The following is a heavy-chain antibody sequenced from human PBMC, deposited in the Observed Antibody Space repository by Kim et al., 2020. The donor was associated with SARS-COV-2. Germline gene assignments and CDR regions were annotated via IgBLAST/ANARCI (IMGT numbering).Heavy chain of an antibody. J-gene: IGHJ1*01. D-gene: IGHD3-3*01. CDR2: INHSGST. Sequence: SETLSLTCAVYGGSFSGYYWSWIRQPPGKGLEWIGEINHSGSTNYNPSLKSRVTISVDTSKNQFSLKLSSVTAADTAVYYCARGVGGQYYDFWSGLFGYFQHWGQGTLVTVSS. CDR1: GGSFSGYY. CDR3: ARGVGGQYYDFWSGLFGYFQH. V-gene: IGHV4-34*01.